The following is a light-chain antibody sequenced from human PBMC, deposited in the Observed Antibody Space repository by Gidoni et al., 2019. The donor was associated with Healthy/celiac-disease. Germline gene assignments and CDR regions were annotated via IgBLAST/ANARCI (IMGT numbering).Light chain of an antibody. CDR1: QSVSSY. V-gene: IGKV3-11*01. Sequence: EIVLTQSPATLSLSPGERATLSCRASQSVSSYLAWYQQKPGQAPRLLIYDASNRATGIPARFSGSGSGTDFTHTISSLEPEDFAVYYCQQRSNWPPEVTFGGGTKVEIK. CDR3: QQRSNWPPEVT. J-gene: IGKJ4*01. CDR2: DAS.